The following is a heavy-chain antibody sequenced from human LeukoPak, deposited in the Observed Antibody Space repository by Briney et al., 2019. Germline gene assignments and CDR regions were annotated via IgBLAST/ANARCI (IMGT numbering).Heavy chain of an antibody. J-gene: IGHJ1*01. CDR1: KDTFDNYW. Sequence: GESLKISCNGSKDTFDNYWIGWVRQMPGKGLEWMGIICPDDSDTRYSPSFQGQVTISADKSINTAFLQWSSLKASDTAMYYCARLDSSSPSEIEYFQHWGQGTLVTVSS. D-gene: IGHD6-13*01. V-gene: IGHV5-51*01. CDR3: ARLDSSSPSEIEYFQH. CDR2: ICPDDSDT.